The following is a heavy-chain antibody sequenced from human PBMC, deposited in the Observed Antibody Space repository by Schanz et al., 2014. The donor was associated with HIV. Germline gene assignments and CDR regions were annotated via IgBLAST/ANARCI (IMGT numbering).Heavy chain of an antibody. CDR1: GFTFRDSV. D-gene: IGHD5-18*01. CDR3: AKDLNPYNVHTTLVTPPVGYGMDV. V-gene: IGHV3-21*02. J-gene: IGHJ6*02. Sequence: EVQLLESGGNLVHPGGSLRLSCAASGFTFRDSVVSWVRQAPGKGLEWIASISSTSTYRFYAGSVKGRFTISRDNAKNSLYLQMHSLRAEDTALYYCAKDLNPYNVHTTLVTPPVGYGMDVWGQGTTVTVSS. CDR2: ISSTSTYR.